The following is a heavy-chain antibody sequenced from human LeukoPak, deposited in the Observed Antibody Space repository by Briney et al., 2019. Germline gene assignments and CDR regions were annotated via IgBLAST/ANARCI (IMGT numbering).Heavy chain of an antibody. V-gene: IGHV4-59*01. D-gene: IGHD3-3*01. CDR2: IYYSGST. J-gene: IGHJ4*02. CDR3: ASSRSGYYPAGYFDY. Sequence: PSETLSLTCTVSGGSISSYYWSWIRQPPGKGLEWIGYIYYSGSTNYNPSLKSRVTISVDTSKNQFSLKLSSVTAADTAVYYCASSRSGYYPAGYFDYWGQGTLVTVSS. CDR1: GGSISSYY.